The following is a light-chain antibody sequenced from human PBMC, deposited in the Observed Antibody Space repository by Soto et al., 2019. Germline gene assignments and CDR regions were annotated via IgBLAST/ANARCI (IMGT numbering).Light chain of an antibody. CDR2: GAS. J-gene: IGKJ1*01. V-gene: IGKV3-20*01. CDR3: QQYGSSPVT. Sequence: EIVLTQSPGTLSLSPGERATLSCRASQSVSSSYLAWYQQKPGQAPRLLIYGASSRATGIPDRFSGSGSGKDFTLTISRLEPEDCAVYYCQQYGSSPVTFGQGTKVEIK. CDR1: QSVSSSY.